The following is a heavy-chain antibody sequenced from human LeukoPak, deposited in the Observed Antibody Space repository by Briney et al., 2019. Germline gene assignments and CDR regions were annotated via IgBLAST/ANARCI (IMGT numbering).Heavy chain of an antibody. Sequence: ASVSVSCKASGYTFTSYGISWVRQAPGQGLEWMGWISAYNGNTNYAETLQGRVTMTTDTSTSTAYMELSSLRSEDTAVYYCALVPAAIRDTYGMDVWGQGTTVTVSS. V-gene: IGHV1-18*01. CDR2: ISAYNGNT. CDR3: ALVPAAIRDTYGMDV. D-gene: IGHD2-2*02. J-gene: IGHJ6*02. CDR1: GYTFTSYG.